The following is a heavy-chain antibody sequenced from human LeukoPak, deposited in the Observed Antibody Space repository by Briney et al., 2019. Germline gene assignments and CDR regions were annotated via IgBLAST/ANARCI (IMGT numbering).Heavy chain of an antibody. J-gene: IGHJ4*02. D-gene: IGHD5-18*01. Sequence: PGGSLRLSCAASGFTFDDYAMHWVRQAPGKGLEWVSGISWNSGSIGYADSVKGRFTISRDNAKNSLYLQMNSLRAEDTALYYCAKVISGGYGYSYGRAFDYWGQGTLVTVSS. V-gene: IGHV3-9*01. CDR1: GFTFDDYA. CDR2: ISWNSGSI. CDR3: AKVISGGYGYSYGRAFDY.